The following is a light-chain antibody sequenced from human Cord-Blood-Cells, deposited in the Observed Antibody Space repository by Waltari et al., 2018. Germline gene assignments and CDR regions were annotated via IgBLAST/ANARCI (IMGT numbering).Light chain of an antibody. Sequence: DIVMTQSPATLPVSLGGRATINCKSSQSVLYSSNNKNYLDWYQQKPGQPPKLLIYWPSTRESGVADRISGSGSGKVFTLTISSLQAEDVAVYYWQQYYRTPYTFGQGTKLEIK. CDR3: QQYYRTPYT. CDR2: WPS. CDR1: QSVLYSSNNKNY. J-gene: IGKJ2*01. V-gene: IGKV4-1*01.